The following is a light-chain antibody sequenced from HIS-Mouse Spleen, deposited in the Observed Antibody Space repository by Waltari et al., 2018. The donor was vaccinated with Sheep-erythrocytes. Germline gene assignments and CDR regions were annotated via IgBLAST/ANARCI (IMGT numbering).Light chain of an antibody. J-gene: IGLJ1*01. Sequence: QSALTQPRSVSGSPGQSVTISCTGTSSDVGGYNYVSWYQQHPGKAPKLMIYYVSKRPSGVPDRFSGSKSDNTASLTISGLQAEDEADYYCCSYAGSYNHVFATGTKVTVL. CDR1: SSDVGGYNY. CDR3: CSYAGSYNHV. V-gene: IGLV2-11*01. CDR2: YVS.